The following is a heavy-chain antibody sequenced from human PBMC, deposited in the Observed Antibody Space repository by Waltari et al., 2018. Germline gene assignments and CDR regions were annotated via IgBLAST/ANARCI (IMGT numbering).Heavy chain of an antibody. CDR3: ARVSRRTYRSPVPGRHYYYGMDV. V-gene: IGHV3-74*03. D-gene: IGHD1-1*01. J-gene: IGHJ6*02. CDR1: GFTFSSFW. Sequence: EEQLVESGGGLVQPGDSLRLSCAASGFTFSSFWMNWVRQAPGKGPLWVSRISTDASDTTYADSGKGRFTISRDNARNTLYLQMNRLRAEDTAVYFCARVSRRTYRSPVPGRHYYYGMDVWGQGTTVTVSS. CDR2: ISTDASDT.